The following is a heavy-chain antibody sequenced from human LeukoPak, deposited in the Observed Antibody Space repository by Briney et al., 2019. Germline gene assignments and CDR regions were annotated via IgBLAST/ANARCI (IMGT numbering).Heavy chain of an antibody. Sequence: SETLSLTCTVSGGSISSYYWSWIRQPPGKGLEWIGYMYYSGSTNYNPSLKSRVTISVDTSKNQFSLKLSSVTAADTAVYYCTRGLDRSSWYNYWGQGTLVTVSS. D-gene: IGHD6-13*01. CDR1: GGSISSYY. J-gene: IGHJ4*02. CDR2: MYYSGST. CDR3: TRGLDRSSWYNY. V-gene: IGHV4-59*01.